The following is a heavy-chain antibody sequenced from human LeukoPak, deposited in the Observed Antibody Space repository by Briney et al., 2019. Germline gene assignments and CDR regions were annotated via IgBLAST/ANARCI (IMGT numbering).Heavy chain of an antibody. V-gene: IGHV4-59*11. CDR3: ARGPSLSYDSSGYDYFDY. D-gene: IGHD3-22*01. CDR2: IYYNGIT. CDR1: GGSISGHY. Sequence: SETLSLTCTVSGGSISGHYWSWIRQPPGKGLEWIGYIYYNGITDYNPSLESRVTISVDMSRNHFSLKLTSVTAADTAVYYCARGPSLSYDSSGYDYFDYWGQGTLVTVSS. J-gene: IGHJ4*02.